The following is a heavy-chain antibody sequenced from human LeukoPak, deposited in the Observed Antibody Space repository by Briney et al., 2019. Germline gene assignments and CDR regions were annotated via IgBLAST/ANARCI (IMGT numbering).Heavy chain of an antibody. CDR1: GFTFNSYA. Sequence: GGALRLSCAASGFTFNSYAMSWVRQAPGEGLEWVSAISGSGGSTYYADSVKGRFTISRDNSKNTLYLQMNSLRAEDTAVYYSAKVFSTLGGFDPWGQGTLVTVSS. D-gene: IGHD2-2*01. V-gene: IGHV3-23*01. CDR2: ISGSGGST. J-gene: IGHJ5*02. CDR3: AKVFSTLGGFDP.